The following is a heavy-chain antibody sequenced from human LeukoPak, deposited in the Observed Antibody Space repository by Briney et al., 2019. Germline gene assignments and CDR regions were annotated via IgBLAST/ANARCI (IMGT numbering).Heavy chain of an antibody. CDR2: INHSGST. J-gene: IGHJ4*02. V-gene: IGHV4-34*01. CDR1: GGSFSGYY. Sequence: SETLSLTCAVYGGSFSGYYWSWIRQPPGKGLEWIGKINHSGSTNYNPSLKSRVTISVDTSKNQFSLKLSSVTAADTAVYYCARVRPRYFDWLYAFDYWGQGTLVTVSS. D-gene: IGHD3-9*01. CDR3: ARVRPRYFDWLYAFDY.